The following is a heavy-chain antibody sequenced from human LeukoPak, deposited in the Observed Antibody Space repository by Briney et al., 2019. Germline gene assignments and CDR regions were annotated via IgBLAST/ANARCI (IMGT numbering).Heavy chain of an antibody. J-gene: IGHJ4*02. D-gene: IGHD6-13*01. CDR1: GFTFSSYS. CDR2: ISSSSSYI. V-gene: IGHV3-21*01. CDR3: ARTIYIAAAGTRFFDY. Sequence: PGGSLRLSCAASGFTFSSYSMNWVRQAPGKGLEWVSSISSSSSYIYYADSVKGRFTISRDNAKNSLYLQMNSLRAEDTAVYYCARTIYIAAAGTRFFDYWGQGTLVTVSS.